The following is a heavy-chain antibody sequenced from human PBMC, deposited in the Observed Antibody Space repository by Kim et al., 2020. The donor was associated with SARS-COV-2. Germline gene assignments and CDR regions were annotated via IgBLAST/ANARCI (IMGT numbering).Heavy chain of an antibody. CDR2: ISGSGGST. D-gene: IGHD3-10*01. CDR3: AKEVGGHYYGSGSYYPAADFDC. Sequence: GGSLRLSCAASGFTFSSYAMSWVRQAPGKGLEWVSAISGSGGSTYYADSVKGRFTISRDNSKNTLYLQMNSLRAEDTAVYYCAKEVGGHYYGSGSYYPAADFDCWGQGTLVTVSS. CDR1: GFTFSSYA. J-gene: IGHJ4*02. V-gene: IGHV3-23*01.